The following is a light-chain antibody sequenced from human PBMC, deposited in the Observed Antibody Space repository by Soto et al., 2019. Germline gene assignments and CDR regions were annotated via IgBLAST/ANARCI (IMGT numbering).Light chain of an antibody. CDR2: AAS. J-gene: IGKJ5*01. CDR3: QQSYSSPIT. CDR1: QSISSY. V-gene: IGKV1-39*01. Sequence: DIQMTQSPSSLSASVGDRVTITCRASQSISSYLSWYQQKPGTAPKVLIYAASSLQSGVPSRFSGSGSGTDFTLTISSLQPEDVATYYCQQSYSSPITFGQGTRLEIK.